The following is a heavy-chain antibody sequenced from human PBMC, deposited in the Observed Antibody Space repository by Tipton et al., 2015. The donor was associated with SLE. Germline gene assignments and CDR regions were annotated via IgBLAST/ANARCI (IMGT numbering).Heavy chain of an antibody. CDR3: ARDAGSGPIYFDD. V-gene: IGHV3-21*01. D-gene: IGHD2-15*01. CDR1: GFIFSDYS. J-gene: IGHJ4*02. CDR2: ISSSSNYI. Sequence: SLRLSCAASGFIFSDYSMNWVRQAPGKGLEWVSSISSSSNYIFYADSVKGRFTISRDNAKKSLYLQMNSLRVEDTGVYYCARDAGSGPIYFDDWGQGTLVTVSS.